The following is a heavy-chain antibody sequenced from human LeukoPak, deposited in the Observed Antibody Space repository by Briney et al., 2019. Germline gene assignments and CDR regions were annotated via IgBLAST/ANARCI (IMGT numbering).Heavy chain of an antibody. J-gene: IGHJ4*02. CDR3: ARGMYYYDGCGDY. Sequence: SETLSLTCSVSGGSISSYYWSWIRQPPGKGLEGIGYIYYSGSTNYNPSLKSRVTISINTSKNQFSLNLTSVTAADTAVYYCARGMYYYDGCGDYWGQGIQVTVSS. CDR1: GGSISSYY. D-gene: IGHD3-16*01. V-gene: IGHV4-59*08. CDR2: IYYSGST.